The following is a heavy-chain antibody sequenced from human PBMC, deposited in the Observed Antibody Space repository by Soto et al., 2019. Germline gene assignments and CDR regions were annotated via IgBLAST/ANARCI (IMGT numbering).Heavy chain of an antibody. J-gene: IGHJ4*02. Sequence: QVQLVESGGGVVQPGRSLRLSCAASGFTFSSYGMHWVRQAPGKGLEWVAVISYDGSNKYYADSVKGRFTISRDNSKNTLHLQMNSLRAEDTAVYYCAKDYDSSGYYYDYWGQGTLVTVSS. CDR2: ISYDGSNK. D-gene: IGHD3-22*01. V-gene: IGHV3-30*18. CDR3: AKDYDSSGYYYDY. CDR1: GFTFSSYG.